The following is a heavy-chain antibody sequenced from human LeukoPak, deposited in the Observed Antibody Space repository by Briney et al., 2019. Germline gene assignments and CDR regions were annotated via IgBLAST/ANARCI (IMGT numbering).Heavy chain of an antibody. CDR3: ARHRGLAAPPGY. CDR1: GGSISSSSYY. CDR2: IYYSGST. Sequence: PSETLSLTCTVSGGSISSSSYYWGWIRQPPGKGLEWIGSIYYSGSTYYNPSLKSRVTISVDTSKNQFSLKLSSVTAADTAVYYCARHRGLAAPPGYWGQGTLVTVSS. V-gene: IGHV4-39*01. J-gene: IGHJ4*02. D-gene: IGHD6-13*01.